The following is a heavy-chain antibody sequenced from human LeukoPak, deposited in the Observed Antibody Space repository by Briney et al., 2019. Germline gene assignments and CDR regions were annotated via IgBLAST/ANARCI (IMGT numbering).Heavy chain of an antibody. CDR1: GGSISTGSYH. Sequence: NPSETLSLTCTVSGGSISTGSYHWGWIRQPPGKGLEWIGNIYYSGTTHYNPSLKSRVTISVDTSKNQFSLKLSPVTAADTAVYYCARGWGAVSYMDVWGKGTTVTVSS. CDR3: ARGWGAVSYMDV. D-gene: IGHD1-26*01. V-gene: IGHV4-39*07. J-gene: IGHJ6*03. CDR2: IYYSGTT.